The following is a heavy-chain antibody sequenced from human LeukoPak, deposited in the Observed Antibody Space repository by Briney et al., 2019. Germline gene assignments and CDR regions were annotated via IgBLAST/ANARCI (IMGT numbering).Heavy chain of an antibody. V-gene: IGHV1-2*06. J-gene: IGHJ4*02. CDR1: GYTFTGYY. CDR2: INPNSGGT. Sequence: ASVKVSCKASGYTFTGYYMHWVRQAPGQGLEWMRRINPNSGGTNYAQKFQGRVTMTRDTSISTAYMELSRLRSDDTAVYYCARDLGRDGYNYYSWGQGTLVTVSS. D-gene: IGHD5-24*01. CDR3: ARDLGRDGYNYYS.